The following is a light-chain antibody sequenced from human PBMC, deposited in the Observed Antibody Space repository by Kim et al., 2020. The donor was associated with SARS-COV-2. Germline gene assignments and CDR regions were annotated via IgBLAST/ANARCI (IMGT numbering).Light chain of an antibody. Sequence: QSVTIACSGSSSNSGSNYVYWYQQLPGTAPKLLIYSNNQRPSGVPDRFSGSKSGTSASLAISGLRSEDEADYYCAAWDDSLSGSYVFGTGTKVTVL. CDR1: SSNSGSNY. V-gene: IGLV1-47*02. CDR2: SNN. CDR3: AAWDDSLSGSYV. J-gene: IGLJ1*01.